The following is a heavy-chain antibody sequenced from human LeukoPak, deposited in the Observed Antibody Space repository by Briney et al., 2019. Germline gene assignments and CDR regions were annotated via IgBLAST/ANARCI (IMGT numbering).Heavy chain of an antibody. V-gene: IGHV4-59*01. J-gene: IGHJ4*02. CDR3: ARMGGETWELLGNYYFDY. CDR1: GGSISSYY. CDR2: IYYSGST. D-gene: IGHD1-26*01. Sequence: SETLSLTCTVSGGSISSYYRSWIRQPPGKGLEWIGYIYYSGSTNYNPSLKSRVTISVDTSKNQFSLKLSSVTAADTAVYYCARMGGETWELLGNYYFDYWGQGTLVTVSS.